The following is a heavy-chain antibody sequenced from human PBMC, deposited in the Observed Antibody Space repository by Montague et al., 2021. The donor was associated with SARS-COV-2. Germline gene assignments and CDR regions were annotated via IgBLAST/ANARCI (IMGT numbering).Heavy chain of an antibody. J-gene: IGHJ5*02. CDR3: ASGFTTGFDPYWFDL. V-gene: IGHV4-61*02. D-gene: IGHD3-9*01. CDR2: IFKGGTA. Sequence: TLSLTCTVSGDSINTCNFYWSWNRQPAGKQLEWIGRIFKGGTANYNPTLKGPVTIPMATSKNAFNLKFRYATAAATAMYSCASGFTTGFDPYWFDLWGQGALVTVSS. CDR1: GDSINTCNFY.